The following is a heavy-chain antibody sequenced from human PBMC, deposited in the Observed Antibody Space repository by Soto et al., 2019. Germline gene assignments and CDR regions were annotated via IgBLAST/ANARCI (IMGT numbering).Heavy chain of an antibody. CDR3: ARQRTTVVTQAYFDH. D-gene: IGHD2-21*02. V-gene: IGHV4-39*01. Sequence: NPXETLSLTCLVSGDSISSSSYYWGWIRQPPGKGLEWIGSIYYSGPTYYNPSFKSRVTISIDTSKNQFSLKLSSVTATDTAVYYCARQRTTVVTQAYFDHWGQGALVTVSS. CDR2: IYYSGPT. J-gene: IGHJ4*02. CDR1: GDSISSSSYY.